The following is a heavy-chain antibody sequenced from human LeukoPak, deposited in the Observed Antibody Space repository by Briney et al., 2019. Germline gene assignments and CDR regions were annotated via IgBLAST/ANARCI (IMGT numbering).Heavy chain of an antibody. CDR3: ATELRILSWGVDAFDI. V-gene: IGHV3-30*04. J-gene: IGHJ3*02. D-gene: IGHD3-16*01. Sequence: GRSLRLSCAASGFNFNSYAVHWVRQAPGKGLEWVAFISYDGSNKYYADSVKGRFTISRDTSKTTLYLQMSSLRTEDTALYYCATELRILSWGVDAFDIWGQGTMVTVSS. CDR2: ISYDGSNK. CDR1: GFNFNSYA.